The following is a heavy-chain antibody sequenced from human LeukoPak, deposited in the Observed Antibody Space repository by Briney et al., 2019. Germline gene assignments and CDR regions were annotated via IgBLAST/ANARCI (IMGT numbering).Heavy chain of an antibody. D-gene: IGHD5-18*01. J-gene: IGHJ5*02. V-gene: IGHV3-74*01. CDR2: INSDGSST. Sequence: GGSLRLSXAASGFTFSSYWMHWVRQAPGKGLVWVSRINSDGSSTSYADSVKGRFTISRDNAKNTLYLQMNSLRAEDTAVYYCARDDAGYSYDPRGWFDPWGRGTLVTVSS. CDR3: ARDDAGYSYDPRGWFDP. CDR1: GFTFSSYW.